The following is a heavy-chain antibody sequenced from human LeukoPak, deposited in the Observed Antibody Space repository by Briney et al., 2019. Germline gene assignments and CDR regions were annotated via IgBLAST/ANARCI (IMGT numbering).Heavy chain of an antibody. Sequence: SVKVSCKASGGTLSTYAFTWVRQAPGQGLEWMGGIIPVFQTADSAQKFQGRATMTADESTGIVYMELSSLTYDDTAVYYCARDWGPRVKASYDLWGQGTMVTVSS. J-gene: IGHJ3*01. CDR1: GGTLSTYA. CDR2: IIPVFQTA. D-gene: IGHD3-16*01. CDR3: ARDWGPRVKASYDL. V-gene: IGHV1-69*01.